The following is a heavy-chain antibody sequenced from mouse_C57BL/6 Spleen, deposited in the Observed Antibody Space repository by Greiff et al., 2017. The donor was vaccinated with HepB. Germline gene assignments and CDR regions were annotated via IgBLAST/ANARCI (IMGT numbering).Heavy chain of an antibody. J-gene: IGHJ2*01. CDR1: GYTFTSSW. D-gene: IGHD2-2*01. V-gene: IGHV1-59*01. CDR3: ARVWLRRVDY. Sequence: QVQLLQPGAELVRPGTSVKLSCTASGYTFTSSWMHWVQQTPGPVLEWIGVIDPSDSYTNYNQKFKGKATLTVATSASTADMRLSSMTSEDSAVYYCARVWLRRVDYWGQVTTLTVAS. CDR2: IDPSDSYT.